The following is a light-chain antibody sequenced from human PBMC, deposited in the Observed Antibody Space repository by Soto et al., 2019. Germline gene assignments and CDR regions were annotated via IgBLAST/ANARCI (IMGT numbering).Light chain of an antibody. CDR2: DVS. J-gene: IGLJ1*01. V-gene: IGLV2-14*01. Sequence: QSVLTQPASVSGSPGQSITISCTGTSSDVGGYNYVSWYQQHPGKDPKLMIYDVSNRPSGVSNRFSGSKSGNTASLTISGLQAEDEADYYCSSYTSSRSYVLGTGTKVTVL. CDR1: SSDVGGYNY. CDR3: SSYTSSRSYV.